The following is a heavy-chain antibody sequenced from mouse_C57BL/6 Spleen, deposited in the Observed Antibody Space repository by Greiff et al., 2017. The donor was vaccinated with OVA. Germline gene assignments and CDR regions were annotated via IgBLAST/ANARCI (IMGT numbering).Heavy chain of an antibody. Sequence: EVMLVESGGGLVKPGGSPKLSCAASGFTFSDYGMHWVRQAPEKGLEWVAYISSGSSTIYYADTVKGRFTISRDNAKNTLFLQMTSLRSEDTAMYYCARRNGSTLRAMDYWGQGTSVTVSS. V-gene: IGHV5-17*01. CDR2: ISSGSSTI. CDR3: ARRNGSTLRAMDY. CDR1: GFTFSDYG. D-gene: IGHD1-1*01. J-gene: IGHJ4*01.